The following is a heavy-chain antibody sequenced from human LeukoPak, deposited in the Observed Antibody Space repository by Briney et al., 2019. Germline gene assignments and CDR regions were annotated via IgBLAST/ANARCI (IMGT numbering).Heavy chain of an antibody. CDR2: LSYDGSNK. Sequence: GRSLRLSCAASGFTFSSYAMHWVRQAPGKGLEWVAGLSYDGSNKYYADSLKGRFTISRDNSKNTLYLQMNSLRAEDTAVYYCARGGQAAAAGPSYYYYGMDVWGQGTTVTVSS. J-gene: IGHJ6*02. V-gene: IGHV3-30*14. CDR3: ARGGQAAAAGPSYYYYGMDV. CDR1: GFTFSSYA. D-gene: IGHD6-13*01.